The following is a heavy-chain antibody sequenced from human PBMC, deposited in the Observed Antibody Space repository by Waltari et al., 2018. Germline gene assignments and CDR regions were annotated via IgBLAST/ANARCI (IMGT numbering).Heavy chain of an antibody. CDR1: GDYTTHTNYH. V-gene: IGHV4-39*07. CDR3: ARRVGDVLTGWPEFFDY. J-gene: IGHJ4*02. D-gene: IGHD3-9*01. Sequence: QLQLQESGPGLVKPSETLSLACTVSGDYTTHTNYHCAWIRHPPGKGLQWIATIFFKGTSYYHPSLKSRVLISVDTSKNQFSLRVTSVTVADTAVYFCARRVGDVLTGWPEFFDYWGQGNMVIVSP. CDR2: IFFKGTS.